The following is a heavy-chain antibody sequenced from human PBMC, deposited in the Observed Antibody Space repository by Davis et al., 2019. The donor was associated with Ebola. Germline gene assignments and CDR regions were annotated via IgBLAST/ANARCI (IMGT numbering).Heavy chain of an antibody. CDR3: AKAGGSGFSYSGMDV. Sequence: GESLKISCSASGFTFSSYAMHWVRQAPGKGLEYVSAISSNGGSTYYADSVKGRFTISRDNSKNTLYLQMSSLRAEDTAVYYCAKAGGSGFSYSGMDVWGQGTTVTVSS. V-gene: IGHV3-64D*08. J-gene: IGHJ6*02. D-gene: IGHD3-10*01. CDR1: GFTFSSYA. CDR2: ISSNGGST.